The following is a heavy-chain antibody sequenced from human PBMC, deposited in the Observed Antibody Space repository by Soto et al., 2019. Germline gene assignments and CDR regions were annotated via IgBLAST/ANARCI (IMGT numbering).Heavy chain of an antibody. V-gene: IGHV3-23*01. CDR3: VRKVLWPTSRPEYWYFDL. CDR2: ITGGGDKT. CDR1: GFTFINHA. J-gene: IGHJ2*01. D-gene: IGHD2-2*01. Sequence: EVQLLESGGGLVQPGGSLRLSCVGSGFTFINHAMNWVRQAPGKGLEWVSGITGGGDKTFDADSVKGRFTISRDNSKNTVNLQMNSLRADDTAVYYCVRKVLWPTSRPEYWYFDLWGRGTLVTVSS.